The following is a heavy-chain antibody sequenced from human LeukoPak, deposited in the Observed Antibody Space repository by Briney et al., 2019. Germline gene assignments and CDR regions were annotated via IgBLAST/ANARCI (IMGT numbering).Heavy chain of an antibody. D-gene: IGHD2-2*01. CDR3: ARDLYCSTTSCYSAWFDP. CDR2: VRAYNGNT. Sequence: ASVKVSCTSSGFTFSSYGICWVRQAPVQGLEWVWWVRAYNGNTNYAQKLQGRVTIITDTSTSTAYIELRSLRSDDTAVYYCARDLYCSTTSCYSAWFDPWGQGTLVTVSS. CDR1: GFTFSSYG. V-gene: IGHV1-18*01. J-gene: IGHJ5*02.